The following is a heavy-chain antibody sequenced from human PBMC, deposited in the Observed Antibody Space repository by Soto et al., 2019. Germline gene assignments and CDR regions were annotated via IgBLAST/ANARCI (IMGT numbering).Heavy chain of an antibody. V-gene: IGHV1-69*13. Sequence: SVKVSCKASGGTFSSYAISWVRQAPGQGLEWMGGIIPIFGTANYAQKFQGRVAITADESTSTAFMELSSLRSEDTAVYYCASRIAAAGRNYYYYGMDVWGQGTTVTVSS. CDR3: ASRIAAAGRNYYYYGMDV. D-gene: IGHD6-13*01. J-gene: IGHJ6*02. CDR2: IIPIFGTA. CDR1: GGTFSSYA.